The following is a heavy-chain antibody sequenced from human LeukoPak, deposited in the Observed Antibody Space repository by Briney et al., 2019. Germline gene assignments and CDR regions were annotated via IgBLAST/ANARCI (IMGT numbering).Heavy chain of an antibody. Sequence: GASVKVSCKASGGTFSSYAISWVRQAPGQGLEWMGGIIPIFGTANYAQKFQGRVTITADESTSTAYMELSSLRSEDTAVYYCARPYYYDSSGYYGGYWGQGTLVTVSS. D-gene: IGHD3-22*01. J-gene: IGHJ4*02. V-gene: IGHV1-69*13. CDR2: IIPIFGTA. CDR3: ARPYYYDSSGYYGGY. CDR1: GGTFSSYA.